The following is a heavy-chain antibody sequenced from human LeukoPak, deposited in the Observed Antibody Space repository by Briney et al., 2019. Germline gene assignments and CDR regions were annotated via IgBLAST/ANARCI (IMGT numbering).Heavy chain of an antibody. CDR3: ARVAGCRDGYNRPYYFDY. D-gene: IGHD5-24*01. Sequence: ASVNVSCKASGYTFTSYAMHWVRQAPGQRLEWMGWINAGNGNTKYSQKFQGRVTITRDTSASTAYMELSSLRSEDTAVYYCARVAGCRDGYNRPYYFDYWGQGTLVTVSS. CDR1: GYTFTSYA. J-gene: IGHJ4*02. CDR2: INAGNGNT. V-gene: IGHV1-3*01.